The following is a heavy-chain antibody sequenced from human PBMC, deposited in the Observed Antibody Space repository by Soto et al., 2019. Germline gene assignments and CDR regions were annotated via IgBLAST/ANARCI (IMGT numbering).Heavy chain of an antibody. CDR1: GYTLTSYD. J-gene: IGHJ4*02. CDR3: ARKYYDILSGYPRDDY. Sequence: QVQLVQSGAEVKKPGASVKVSCKASGYTLTSYDINWVRQATGQGLEWMGWMNPNSGNTGYAQKFQGRVTMTRNTSISTAYMELSSLRSEDTAVYYCARKYYDILSGYPRDDYWGQGTLVTVSS. D-gene: IGHD3-9*01. V-gene: IGHV1-8*01. CDR2: MNPNSGNT.